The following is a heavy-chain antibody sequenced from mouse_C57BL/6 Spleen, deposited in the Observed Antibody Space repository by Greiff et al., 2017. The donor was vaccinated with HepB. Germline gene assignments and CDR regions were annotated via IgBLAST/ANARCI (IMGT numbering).Heavy chain of an antibody. Sequence: EVHLVESGGGLVKPGGSLKLSCAASGFTFSDYGMHWVRQAPEKGLEWVAYISSGSSTIYYADTVKGRVTISRDNAKNTLFLQMTSLRSEDTAMYYCARSVTTVVDYFDYWGQGTTLTVSS. J-gene: IGHJ2*01. CDR1: GFTFSDYG. CDR3: ARSVTTVVDYFDY. CDR2: ISSGSSTI. V-gene: IGHV5-17*01. D-gene: IGHD1-1*01.